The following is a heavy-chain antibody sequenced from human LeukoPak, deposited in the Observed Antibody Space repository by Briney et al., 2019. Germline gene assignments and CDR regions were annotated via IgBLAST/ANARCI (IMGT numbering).Heavy chain of an antibody. V-gene: IGHV4-4*02. Sequence: PSETLSLTCAVSGGSISSSNWWSWVRQPPGKGLEWIGEINHSGSSNYNPSLKSRLTMSVDMSKNQFSLNLTSVTAADTAVYYCVRLLTRLSMLRGAKTHNWFDPWGQGTLVTVSS. CDR1: GGSISSSNW. CDR3: VRLLTRLSMLRGAKTHNWFDP. D-gene: IGHD3-10*01. J-gene: IGHJ5*02. CDR2: INHSGSS.